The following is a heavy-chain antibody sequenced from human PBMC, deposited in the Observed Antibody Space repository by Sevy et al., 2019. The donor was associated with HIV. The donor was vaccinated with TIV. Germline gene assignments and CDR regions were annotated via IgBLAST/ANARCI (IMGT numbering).Heavy chain of an antibody. J-gene: IGHJ6*02. CDR2: ISSSIITI. CDR1: GFTFSSYG. D-gene: IGHD6-6*01. CDR3: ARVRAARLGVHYGMDV. Sequence: GGSLRLSCAASGFTFSSYGMNWVRQAPGKGLEWVSYISSSIITIYYADSVKGRFTISRDNAKNSLYLQMNSLRDEDTAVYYCARVRAARLGVHYGMDVWGQGTTVTVSS. V-gene: IGHV3-48*02.